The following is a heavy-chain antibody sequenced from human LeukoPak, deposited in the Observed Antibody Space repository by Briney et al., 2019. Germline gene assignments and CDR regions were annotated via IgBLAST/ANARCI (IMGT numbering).Heavy chain of an antibody. CDR3: ARARAVMGYYYYGMDV. J-gene: IGHJ6*01. D-gene: IGHD2-8*01. CDR1: GGSISSYY. CDR2: IYYSGST. V-gene: IGHV4-59*12. Sequence: SETLSLTCTVSGGSISSYYWSWIRQPPGKGLEWIGYIYYSGSTNYNPSLKSRVTISVDTSKNQFSLKLNSVTAADTAVYYCARARAVMGYYYYGMDVWGQGTTVTVSS.